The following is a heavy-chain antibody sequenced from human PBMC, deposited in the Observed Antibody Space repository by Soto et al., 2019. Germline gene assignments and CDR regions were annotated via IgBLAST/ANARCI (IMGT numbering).Heavy chain of an antibody. CDR2: IIPIFGTA. V-gene: IGHV1-69*06. CDR3: ARGSITIFGVVPPDDY. Sequence: ASVKVSCKASGGTFSSYAISWVRQAPGQGLEWMGGIIPIFGTANYAQKFQGRVTITADKSTSTAYMELSSLRSEDTAVYYCARGSITIFGVVPPDDYWGQGTLVTVSS. CDR1: GGTFSSYA. J-gene: IGHJ4*02. D-gene: IGHD3-3*01.